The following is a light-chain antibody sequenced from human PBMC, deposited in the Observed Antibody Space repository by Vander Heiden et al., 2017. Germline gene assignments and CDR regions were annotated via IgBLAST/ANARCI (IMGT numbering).Light chain of an antibody. CDR1: TLLKQY. V-gene: IGLV3-25*03. CDR2: KDF. Sequence: SELTQPPSVSVSPGQTVNITCSGDTLLKQYAFWYQQKAGQAPVVIIFKDFERPSGIPERFSASTSGTTVTLTINGVKPEDEADYYCQSSDNTDTYLIFGGGTKLTVL. CDR3: QSSDNTDTYLI. J-gene: IGLJ2*01.